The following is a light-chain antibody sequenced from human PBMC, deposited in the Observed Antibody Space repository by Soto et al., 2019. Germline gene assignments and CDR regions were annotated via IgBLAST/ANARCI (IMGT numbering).Light chain of an antibody. J-gene: IGLJ3*02. Sequence: QSALTQPASVSGSPGQSITISCTGISSDVGSYNLVSWYQQHPGKAPQLIIYEGIKRPSGVSDRFSASESGNTASLTISGIQAEDEDDYYGCSYAGGSTFDWMVGGVTKLTVL. CDR2: EGI. V-gene: IGLV2-23*03. CDR3: CSYAGGSTFDWM. CDR1: SSDVGSYNL.